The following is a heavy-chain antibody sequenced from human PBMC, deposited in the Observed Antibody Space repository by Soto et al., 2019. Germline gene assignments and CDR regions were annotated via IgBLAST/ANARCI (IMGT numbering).Heavy chain of an antibody. CDR3: ASAGGYYYYGMDV. CDR2: ITPIYGTA. CDR1: GGAFSGYA. V-gene: IGHV1-69*13. D-gene: IGHD3-10*01. Sequence: GAPVKVACKASGGAFSGYAISRLRQAPGQGLEWMGGITPIYGTANYAQKFQGRVTITADESTSTAYMELSSLRSEDTAVYYCASAGGYYYYGMDVWGQGTTVTVSS. J-gene: IGHJ6*02.